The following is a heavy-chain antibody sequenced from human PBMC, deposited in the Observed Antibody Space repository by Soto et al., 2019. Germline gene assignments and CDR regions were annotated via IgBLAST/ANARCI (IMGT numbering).Heavy chain of an antibody. V-gene: IGHV2-70*01. D-gene: IGHD3-22*01. J-gene: IGHJ3*02. CDR3: ARSRYYYDSSDYYGNTFDI. CDR1: GFALSTSGMC. CDR2: IDSDDDK. Sequence: SGPTLVNPTQTLTVTCTFSGFALSTSGMCINWIRQPPGKALEWLGIIDSDDDKYYSPSLKTRLTISKDTSKNQVVLTMTNMDPVDTATYYCARSRYYYDSSDYYGNTFDIWGQGTMVT.